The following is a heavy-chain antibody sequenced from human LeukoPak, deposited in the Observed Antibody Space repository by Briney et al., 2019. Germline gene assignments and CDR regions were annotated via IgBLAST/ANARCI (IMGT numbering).Heavy chain of an antibody. J-gene: IGHJ4*02. Sequence: PGGSLRLSCAASGFTVSSNYMSWVRQAPGKGLEWVSVIYSGGSTYYADSVKGRFTISRDNSKNTLYLQMNSLRAEDTAVYYCAKDSEHYYGSGSYPMGWYYFDYWGQGTLVTVSS. CDR1: GFTVSSNY. D-gene: IGHD3-10*01. CDR3: AKDSEHYYGSGSYPMGWYYFDY. V-gene: IGHV3-53*05. CDR2: IYSGGST.